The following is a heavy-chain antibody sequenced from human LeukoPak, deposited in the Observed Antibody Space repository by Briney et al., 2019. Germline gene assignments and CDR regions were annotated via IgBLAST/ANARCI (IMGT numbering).Heavy chain of an antibody. J-gene: IGHJ6*03. V-gene: IGHV3-48*04. D-gene: IGHD1-26*01. Sequence: GGSLRLSCAASGFTFSSYSMNWVRQAPGKGLEWVSYISSSSSTIYYADSVKGRFTISRGNAKNSLYLQMNSLRAEDAAVYYCTRGYSGSYFYYYYYMDVWGKGTTVTVSS. CDR3: TRGYSGSYFYYYYYMDV. CDR2: ISSSSSTI. CDR1: GFTFSSYS.